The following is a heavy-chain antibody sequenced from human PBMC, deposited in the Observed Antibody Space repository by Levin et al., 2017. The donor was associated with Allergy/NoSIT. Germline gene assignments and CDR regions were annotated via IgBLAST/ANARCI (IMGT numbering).Heavy chain of an antibody. J-gene: IGHJ6*02. V-gene: IGHV5-51*01. CDR3: ARQAAASFVGRGRLDYYYDGMDV. Sequence: GESLKISCKGSGYSFTSYWIGWVRQMPGKGLEWMGIIYPGDSDTRYSPSFQGQVTISADKSISTAYLQWSSLKASDTAMYYCARQAAASFVGRGRLDYYYDGMDVWGQGTTVTVSS. CDR2: IYPGDSDT. D-gene: IGHD2-2*01. CDR1: GYSFTSYW.